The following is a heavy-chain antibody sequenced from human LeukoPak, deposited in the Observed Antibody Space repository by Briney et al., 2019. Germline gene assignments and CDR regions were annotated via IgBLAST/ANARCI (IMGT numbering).Heavy chain of an antibody. CDR2: IHSTGTT. Sequence: SETLSLSCTVSGGSISSYYWSWIRQPPGKELQWIGYIHSTGTTKFNPSLESRVTMSVDTSKNLFSLKLSSVTAADTAVYYCARHARRDAYNPNDYWGQGTLVTVSS. CDR3: ARHARRDAYNPNDY. V-gene: IGHV4-4*09. CDR1: GGSISSYY. D-gene: IGHD5-24*01. J-gene: IGHJ4*02.